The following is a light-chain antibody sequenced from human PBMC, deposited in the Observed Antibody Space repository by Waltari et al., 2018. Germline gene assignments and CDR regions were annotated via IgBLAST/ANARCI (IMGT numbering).Light chain of an antibody. CDR2: AAS. CDR1: QGIGSY. J-gene: IGKJ5*01. Sequence: IQLTRSPSSLSASVGDRVTITCRASQGIGSYLAWYQQKPGQAPELLIYAASTLQSGVPSRFSGSGSGTDFTLTISSLQPEDFATYYCQQLNSYLPITFGQGTRLEIK. V-gene: IGKV1-9*01. CDR3: QQLNSYLPIT.